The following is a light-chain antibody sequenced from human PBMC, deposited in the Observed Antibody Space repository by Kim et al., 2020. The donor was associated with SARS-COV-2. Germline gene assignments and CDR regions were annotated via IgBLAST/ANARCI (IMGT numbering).Light chain of an antibody. J-gene: IGKJ1*01. CDR2: AAS. Sequence: DIRMTQSPSSLSASVGDRVTITCRASQSISSYLNWYQQKPGKAPKLLIYAASSLQSGVPSRLSGSGSGTDFTLTINSLQAEDFATYYCQQSYSIPPWTFGQGTKVDIK. CDR1: QSISSY. V-gene: IGKV1-39*01. CDR3: QQSYSIPPWT.